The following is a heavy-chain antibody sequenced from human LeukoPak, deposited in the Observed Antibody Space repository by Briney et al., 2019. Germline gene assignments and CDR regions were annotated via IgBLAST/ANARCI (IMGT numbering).Heavy chain of an antibody. D-gene: IGHD4-11*01. CDR2: INPISGGT. CDR3: ARPYRNYGYDAFDI. J-gene: IGHJ3*02. V-gene: IGHV1-2*02. CDR1: GYTFTGYY. Sequence: ASVKVSCKASGYTFTGYYMHLVRQAPGQGLEWMGWINPISGGTNYPQKFQGRVTMTRDTSISTAYMELSRLRSDDTAVYFCARPYRNYGYDAFDIWGQGTMVTVSS.